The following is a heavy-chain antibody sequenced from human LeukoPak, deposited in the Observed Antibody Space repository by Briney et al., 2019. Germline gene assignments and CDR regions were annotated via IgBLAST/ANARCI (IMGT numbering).Heavy chain of an antibody. CDR2: IYYSGST. Sequence: SQTLSLTCTVSGGSISSGGYYWSWIRQHPGTGLEWIGYIYYSGSTYYNPSLKSRVTISVDTSKNQFSLKLSSVTAADTAVYYCARDLDYYDSSGYQNYFDYWGQGTLVTVSS. V-gene: IGHV4-31*03. J-gene: IGHJ4*02. CDR1: GGSISSGGYY. CDR3: ARDLDYYDSSGYQNYFDY. D-gene: IGHD3-22*01.